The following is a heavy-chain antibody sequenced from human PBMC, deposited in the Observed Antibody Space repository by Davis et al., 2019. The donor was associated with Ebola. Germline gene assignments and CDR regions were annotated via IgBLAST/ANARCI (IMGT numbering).Heavy chain of an antibody. V-gene: IGHV1-69*13. Sequence: SVKVSCKASGYTFTSYAISWVRQAPGQGLEWMGGIIPIFGTANYAQKFQGRVTITADESTSKAYMELSSLRSEDTAVYYCARDRLGFGGVMAWGQGTLVTVSS. CDR2: IIPIFGTA. D-gene: IGHD3-16*01. J-gene: IGHJ5*02. CDR1: GYTFTSYA. CDR3: ARDRLGFGGVMA.